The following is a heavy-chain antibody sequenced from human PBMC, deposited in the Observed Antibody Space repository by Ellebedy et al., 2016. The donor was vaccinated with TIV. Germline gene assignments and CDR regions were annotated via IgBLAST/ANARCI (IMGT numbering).Heavy chain of an antibody. CDR1: GFTFDDYA. CDR3: AKGDSGSYLYYFDS. V-gene: IGHV3-9*01. Sequence: SLKISXAASGFTFDDYAMHWVRQPPGKGLEWDSGISWNSGRIGYADSVKGRFTISRDNAKNSLYLQMNSLRAEDTAFYYCAKGDSGSYLYYFDSWGQGTLVTISS. D-gene: IGHD1-26*01. J-gene: IGHJ4*02. CDR2: ISWNSGRI.